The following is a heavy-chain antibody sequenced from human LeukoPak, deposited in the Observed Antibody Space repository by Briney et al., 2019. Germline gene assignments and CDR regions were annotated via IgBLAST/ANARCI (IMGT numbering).Heavy chain of an antibody. D-gene: IGHD1-26*01. CDR2: IDWDDDK. CDR1: GFSLSTSGMR. CDR3: ARGGGATAVDY. Sequence: SGPTLVNPTQTLTLTCTFSGFSLSTSGMRVSWIRQPPGKALEWLARIDWDDDKFYSTSLKTRLTISKDTSKNQVVLTMTNMDPVGTATYYCARGGGATAVDYWGQGTLVTVSS. J-gene: IGHJ4*02. V-gene: IGHV2-70*04.